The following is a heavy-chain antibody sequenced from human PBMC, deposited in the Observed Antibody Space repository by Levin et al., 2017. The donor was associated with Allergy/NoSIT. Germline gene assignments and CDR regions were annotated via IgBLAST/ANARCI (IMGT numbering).Heavy chain of an antibody. CDR3: ARVGQDYYYGMDV. CDR1: GFTFEDYA. D-gene: IGHD3-16*01. CDR2: INWNGGST. J-gene: IGHJ6*02. Sequence: GGSLRLSCTASGFTFEDYAIIWVRQSLGKGLEWVSSINWNGGSTTYGDSVKGRFTISRDNAKNSLYLQMNNLRAEDTAFYYCARVGQDYYYGMDVWGPGATVTVSS. V-gene: IGHV3-20*04.